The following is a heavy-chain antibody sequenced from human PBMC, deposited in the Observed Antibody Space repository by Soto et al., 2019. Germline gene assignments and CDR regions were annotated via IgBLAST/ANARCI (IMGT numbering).Heavy chain of an antibody. Sequence: GGSLRLSCAASGFTFSSYAMSWVRQAPGKGLEWVSAISGSGGSTYYADSVKGRFTISRDNSKNTLYLQMNSLRAEDTAVYYCAKDFCPHLGYCSGGSLILWTGGISPSYYGMDVWGQGTTVTVSS. CDR1: GFTFSSYA. J-gene: IGHJ6*02. D-gene: IGHD2-15*01. CDR3: AKDFCPHLGYCSGGSLILWTGGISPSYYGMDV. CDR2: ISGSGGST. V-gene: IGHV3-23*01.